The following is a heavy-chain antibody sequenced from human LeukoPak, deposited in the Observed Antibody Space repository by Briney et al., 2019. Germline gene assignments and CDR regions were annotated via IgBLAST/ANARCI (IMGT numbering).Heavy chain of an antibody. J-gene: IGHJ6*03. V-gene: IGHV3-23*01. CDR2: ISSSGGST. D-gene: IGHD5-18*01. Sequence: GGSLRLSCAASGFTFSSYAMSWVRQAPGKGLEWVSAISSSGGSTYYADSVEGRFTISRDNSKNTLYLQMNSLRAEDTAVYYCAKVGYSYGFYYYMDVWGKGTTVTVSS. CDR3: AKVGYSYGFYYYMDV. CDR1: GFTFSSYA.